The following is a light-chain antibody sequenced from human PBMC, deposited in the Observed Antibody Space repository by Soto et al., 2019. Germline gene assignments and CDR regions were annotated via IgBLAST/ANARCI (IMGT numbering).Light chain of an antibody. CDR1: QSVSSN. V-gene: IGKV3-15*01. J-gene: IGKJ1*01. CDR2: GAS. Sequence: EVVMTQSPATLSVSPGERAILSCRVSQSVSSNLAWYQRKPGQAPRLLIYGASTRATGIPARFSGSGSGTEFTLTISSLQSEDFAVYYCQQYNNWPPWTFGQGTKVEIK. CDR3: QQYNNWPPWT.